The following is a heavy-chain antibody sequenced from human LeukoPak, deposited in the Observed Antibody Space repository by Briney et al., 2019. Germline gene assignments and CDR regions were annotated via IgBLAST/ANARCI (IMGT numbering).Heavy chain of an antibody. CDR1: GGSISSSSSY. J-gene: IGHJ4*02. CDR3: ARHYRNSYGYTDY. D-gene: IGHD5-18*01. Sequence: PSETLSLTCSVSGGSISSSSSYWGWIRQPPGKGREWIGSIYYSGSSFDNPALKSRVTISVDTSKNQFSLKLSSVTAADTAVYYCARHYRNSYGYTDYWGQGTLVTVSS. CDR2: IYYSGSS. V-gene: IGHV4-39*01.